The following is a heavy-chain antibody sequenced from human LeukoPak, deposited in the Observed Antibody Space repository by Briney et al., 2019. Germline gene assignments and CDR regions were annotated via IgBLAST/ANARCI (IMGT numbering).Heavy chain of an antibody. CDR1: GGSISSGGYY. CDR2: IYCSGST. CDR3: ARGIVVVTNNWFDP. D-gene: IGHD3-22*01. Sequence: SQTLSLTCIVSGGSISSGGYYWSWIRQHPGKGLEWIGYIYCSGSTYYNPSLKSRVTISVDTSKNQFSLKLSSVTAADTAVYYCARGIVVVTNNWFDPWGQGTLVTVSS. J-gene: IGHJ5*02. V-gene: IGHV4-31*03.